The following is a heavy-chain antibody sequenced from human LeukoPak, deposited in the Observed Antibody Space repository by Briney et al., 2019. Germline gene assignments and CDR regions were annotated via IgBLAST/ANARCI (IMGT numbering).Heavy chain of an antibody. J-gene: IGHJ4*02. CDR3: SRVRLNYDSRGLRYYFDY. CDR1: GFTFTNYG. D-gene: IGHD3-22*01. V-gene: IGHV3-23*01. CDR2: ISGSGGNR. Sequence: GGSLRLSCAASGFTFTNYGTSWVRQAPGKGLEWISVISGSGGNRNYGDAVKGRFTISRDNSNSTLYLQMNSLRAEDTALYYFSRVRLNYDSRGLRYYFDYWGQGTLVTVSS.